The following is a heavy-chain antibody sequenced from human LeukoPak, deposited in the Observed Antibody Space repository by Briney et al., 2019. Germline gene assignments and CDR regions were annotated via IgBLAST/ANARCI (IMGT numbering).Heavy chain of an antibody. V-gene: IGHV4-30-4*01. Sequence: SWIRQPPGKGLEWIGYIYCSGSTYYNPSLKSRVTISVDTSKNQFSLKLSSVTAADTAVYYCASRYCGGDCYSRFGPNYSDYWGQGTLVTVSA. D-gene: IGHD2-21*02. CDR3: ASRYCGGDCYSRFGPNYSDY. CDR2: IYCSGST. J-gene: IGHJ4*02.